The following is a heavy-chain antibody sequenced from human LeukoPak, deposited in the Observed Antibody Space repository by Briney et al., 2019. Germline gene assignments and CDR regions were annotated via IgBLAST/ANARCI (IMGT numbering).Heavy chain of an antibody. CDR2: IYHSGST. CDR3: ARSLWFDL. V-gene: IGHV4-30-2*01. J-gene: IGHJ5*02. Sequence: SETLSLTCAVYGGSFSGYYWSWIRQPPGKGLEWIGYIYHSGSTYYNPSLKSRVTISVDRSKNQFSLKLSSVTAADTAVYYCARSLWFDLWGQGTLVTVSS. CDR1: GGSFSGYY. D-gene: IGHD5/OR15-5a*01.